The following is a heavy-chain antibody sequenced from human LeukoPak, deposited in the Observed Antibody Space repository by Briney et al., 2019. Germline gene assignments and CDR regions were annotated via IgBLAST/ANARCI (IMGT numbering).Heavy chain of an antibody. CDR2: IYPDDSDT. CDR1: GYSFTTYW. D-gene: IGHD1-26*01. CDR3: ARHVGTYYYYIDV. Sequence: GESLKISCKGSGYSFTTYWIGWVRQMPGKGLEWMGIIYPDDSDTRYSPSFQGQVTILADKSISTAYLQWSSLKASDTAMYYCARHVGTYYYYIDVWGKGTTVTVSS. J-gene: IGHJ6*03. V-gene: IGHV5-51*01.